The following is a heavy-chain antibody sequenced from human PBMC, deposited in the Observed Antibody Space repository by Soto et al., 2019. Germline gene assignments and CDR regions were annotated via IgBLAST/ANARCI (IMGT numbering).Heavy chain of an antibody. V-gene: IGHV1-8*01. J-gene: IGHJ4*02. CDR3: ARTRSGREKNQVRLDY. CDR2: MNPNSGNT. Sequence: ASVKVSCKASGYTFTSYDINWVRQATGQGLEWMGWMNPNSGNTGYAQKFQGRVTMTRNTSISTAYMELSSLRSEDTAVYYCARTRSGREKNQVRLDYWGQGTLVTVSS. CDR1: GYTFTSYD. D-gene: IGHD2-15*01.